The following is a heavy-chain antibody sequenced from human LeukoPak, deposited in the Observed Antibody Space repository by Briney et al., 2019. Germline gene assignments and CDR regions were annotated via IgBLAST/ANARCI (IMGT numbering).Heavy chain of an antibody. D-gene: IGHD2-21*01. CDR3: AKELWSEDYYFDY. CDR1: GFTVSSNY. Sequence: GGSLRLSCAASGFTVSSNYMTWVRQAPGRGLEFLSIIHSGGSTFYADSVKGRFTISRDNSKNTLYLQMNSLRAEDTAVYYCAKELWSEDYYFDYWGQGTLVTVSS. V-gene: IGHV3-53*01. J-gene: IGHJ4*02. CDR2: IHSGGST.